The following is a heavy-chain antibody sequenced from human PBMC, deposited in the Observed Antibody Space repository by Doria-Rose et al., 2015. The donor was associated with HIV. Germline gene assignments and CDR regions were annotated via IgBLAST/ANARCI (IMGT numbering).Heavy chain of an antibody. D-gene: IGHD3-3*01. CDR1: GASVSSRGYY. Sequence: LKPSETLPLTCSVSGASVSSRGYYWNWIRQVPGKGLESLGYTYYTGTSDYSPSLKSRLNMAVDTSKNQFSLKLSFVTVADTAVYYCARMGSYRELDYWGQGALVIVSA. CDR2: TYYTGTS. V-gene: IGHV4-31*03. J-gene: IGHJ4*02. CDR3: ARMGSYRELDY.